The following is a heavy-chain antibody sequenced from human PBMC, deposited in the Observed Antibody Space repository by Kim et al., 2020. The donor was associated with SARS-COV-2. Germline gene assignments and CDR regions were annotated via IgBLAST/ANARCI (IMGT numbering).Heavy chain of an antibody. V-gene: IGHV4-59*13. D-gene: IGHD6-6*01. J-gene: IGHJ6*02. CDR2: IYYSGST. CDR3: ARGSSSWDAYYYYYGMDV. CDR1: GGSISSYY. Sequence: SETLSLTCTVSGGSISSYYWSWIRQPPGKGLEWIGYIYYSGSTNYNPSLKSRVTISVDTSKNQFSLKLSSVTAADTAVYYCARGSSSWDAYYYYYGMDVWGQGTTVTVSS.